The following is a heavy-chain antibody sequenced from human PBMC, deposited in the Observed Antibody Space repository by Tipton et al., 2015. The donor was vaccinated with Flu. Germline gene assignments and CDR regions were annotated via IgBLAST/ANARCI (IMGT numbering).Heavy chain of an antibody. J-gene: IGHJ4*02. D-gene: IGHD3-22*01. CDR1: GASIRSYY. CDR3: ARDDSGFNDY. CDR2: MLYGGST. Sequence: LRLSCTVSGASIRSYYWGWIRQPPGKGPEWIGSMLYGGSTYYNPSLESRVTISLDTSKNQFSLKLSSVTAADTAVYYCARDDSGFNDYWGPGTLVTVSS. V-gene: IGHV4-39*07.